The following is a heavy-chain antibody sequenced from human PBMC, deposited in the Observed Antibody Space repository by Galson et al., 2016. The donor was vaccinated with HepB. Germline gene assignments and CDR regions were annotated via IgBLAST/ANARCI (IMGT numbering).Heavy chain of an antibody. CDR2: IKPTVGTT. CDR1: GGTFSNYG. Sequence: SVKVSCKASGGTFSNYGSSWVRQAPGQGLEWMGAIKPTVGTTKYAQKFQGRVSITADEYTMTANMELSSLTSEDTAVYYCARVAPGKGVLTLTYGMDVWGQGTTVTVSS. CDR3: ARVAPGKGVLTLTYGMDV. D-gene: IGHD3-9*01. J-gene: IGHJ6*02. V-gene: IGHV1-69*13.